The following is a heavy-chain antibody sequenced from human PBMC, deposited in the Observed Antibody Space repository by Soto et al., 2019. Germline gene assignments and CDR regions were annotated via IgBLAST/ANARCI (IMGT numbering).Heavy chain of an antibody. CDR2: IYYSGST. D-gene: IGHD1-1*01. Sequence: QLQLQESGPGLVKPSETLSLTCPVSGGSISSSNCYWGWIRQPPGKGLEWIGSIYYSGSTYYNPSLTSRVTLSEDTSKNQFALRLNSVTAADTAVYYCARRLYLDGRFDPWGQGTLVTVSS. CDR3: ARRLYLDGRFDP. J-gene: IGHJ5*02. CDR1: GGSISSSNCY. V-gene: IGHV4-39*01.